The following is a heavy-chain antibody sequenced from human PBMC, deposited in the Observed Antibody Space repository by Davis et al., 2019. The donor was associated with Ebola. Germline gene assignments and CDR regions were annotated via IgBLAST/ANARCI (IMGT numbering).Heavy chain of an antibody. V-gene: IGHV1-18*01. CDR3: ARSGIAAAAYYFDY. CDR1: GYTFTSYG. D-gene: IGHD6-13*01. J-gene: IGHJ4*02. CDR2: ISAYNGNT. Sequence: AASVKVSCKASGYTFTSYGISWVRQAPGQGLEWMGWISAYNGNTNYAQKLQGRVTITRDTSTSTVYMELSSLRSEDTAVYYCARSGIAAAAYYFDYWGQGTLVSVSS.